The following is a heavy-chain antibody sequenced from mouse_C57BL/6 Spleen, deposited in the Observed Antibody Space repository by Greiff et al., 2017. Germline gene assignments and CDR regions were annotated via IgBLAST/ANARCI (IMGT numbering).Heavy chain of an antibody. Sequence: QVQLQQPGAELVMPGASVKLSCKASGYTFTSYWMHWVKQRPGQGLEWIGEIDPSDSYTNYNQKFKGKSTLTVDKSSSTAYMQLSSLTSEDSAVYDWARSGELRRRGGAMDYWGQGTSVTVAS. CDR1: GYTFTSYW. CDR3: ARSGELRRRGGAMDY. J-gene: IGHJ4*01. CDR2: IDPSDSYT. D-gene: IGHD3-2*02. V-gene: IGHV1-69*01.